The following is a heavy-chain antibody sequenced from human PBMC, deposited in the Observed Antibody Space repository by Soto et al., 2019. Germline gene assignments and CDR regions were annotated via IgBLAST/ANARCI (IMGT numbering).Heavy chain of an antibody. CDR3: ASQFGELLADAFDI. D-gene: IGHD3-10*01. J-gene: IGHJ3*02. V-gene: IGHV4-4*02. CDR2: IYHSGST. CDR1: GGSISSRNW. Sequence: QVQLQASGPGLVKPSGTLSLTCAVSGGSISSRNWWNWVRQPPGKGLEWIGRIYHSGSTNYNPSLKSRVTISVDKSKTQFSLKLNSVTAADTAGYYSASQFGELLADAFDIWGQGTMVTVSS.